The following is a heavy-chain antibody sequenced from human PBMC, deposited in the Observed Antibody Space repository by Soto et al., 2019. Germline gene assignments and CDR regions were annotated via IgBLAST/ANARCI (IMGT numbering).Heavy chain of an antibody. CDR1: GGTLSNSA. V-gene: IGHV1-69*01. CDR2: IIPVFGIV. J-gene: IGHJ6*02. CDR3: ATGRIVVVGSRAYYGMDV. Sequence: QLQLAQSGADVKKAGSSVKVSCKASGGTLSNSAFSWVRQAPGQGLEWMGGIIPVFGIVNYAQKFQDRVTLPADESTSNDYMELGSLRSEGTAVYFCATGRIVVVGSRAYYGMDVWGQGTTVTV. D-gene: IGHD3-22*01.